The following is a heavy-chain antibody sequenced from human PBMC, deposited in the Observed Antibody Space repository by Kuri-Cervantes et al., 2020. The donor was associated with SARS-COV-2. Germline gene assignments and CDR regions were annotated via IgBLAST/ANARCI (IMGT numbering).Heavy chain of an antibody. CDR2: VNHNGNT. V-gene: IGHV4-34*01. CDR1: GGSFSGLS. CDR3: ARERQYCSSTSCLLGYYGMDV. D-gene: IGHD2-2*01. J-gene: IGHJ6*02. Sequence: GSLRLSCAVHGGSFSGLSWSWIRQSPGKGLEWIGEVNHNGNTNYNPSLKRRVTISLDTSKDQFSLILNSVTAADTAVYYCARERQYCSSTSCLLGYYGMDVWGQGTTVTVSS.